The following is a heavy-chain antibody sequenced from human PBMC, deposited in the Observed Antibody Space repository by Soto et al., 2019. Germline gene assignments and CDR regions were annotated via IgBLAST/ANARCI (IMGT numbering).Heavy chain of an antibody. CDR2: INHSGST. Sequence: SETLSLTCAVYGGSFSGYYWSWIRQPPGKGLEWIGEINHSGSTNYNPSLKSRVTISVDTSKNQFSLKLSSVTAADTAVYYCARYSFGDYSRFAEFDPWGQGTLVTVSS. J-gene: IGHJ5*02. D-gene: IGHD3-10*01. CDR3: ARYSFGDYSRFAEFDP. V-gene: IGHV4-34*01. CDR1: GGSFSGYY.